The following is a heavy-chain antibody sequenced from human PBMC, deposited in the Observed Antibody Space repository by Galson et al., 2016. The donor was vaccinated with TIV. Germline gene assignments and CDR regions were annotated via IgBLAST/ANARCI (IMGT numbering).Heavy chain of an antibody. CDR2: IYSGGST. V-gene: IGHV3-66*02. CDR1: GFIVSSNY. Sequence: SLRLSCAASGFIVSSNYMTWVRQAPGKGLEWVSLIYSGGSTSYADPVKGRFTISRDNSKNTVYPQMNSLRAEDTAVYYCARDRRHCGNECYLYYYYGMDVWGQGTTVTVSS. D-gene: IGHD2-21*01. CDR3: ARDRRHCGNECYLYYYYGMDV. J-gene: IGHJ6*02.